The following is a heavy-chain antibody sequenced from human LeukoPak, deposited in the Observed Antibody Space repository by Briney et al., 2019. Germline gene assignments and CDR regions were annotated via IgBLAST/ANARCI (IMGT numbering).Heavy chain of an antibody. D-gene: IGHD1-26*01. J-gene: IGHJ5*02. CDR2: ISAYNGNT. CDR3: AREEIIVGATTWFDP. V-gene: IGHV1-18*01. Sequence: ASVKVSCKASGYTFTSYGISWVRQAPGQGLEWMGWISAYNGNTNYAQKLQGRVTMTTDTSTSTAYMELRSLRSDDTAVYYCAREEIIVGATTWFDPWGQGTLVTVSS. CDR1: GYTFTSYG.